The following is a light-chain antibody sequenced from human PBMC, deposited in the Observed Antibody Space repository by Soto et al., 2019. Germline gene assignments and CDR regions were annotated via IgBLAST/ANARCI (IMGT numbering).Light chain of an antibody. V-gene: IGKV1-5*03. Sequence: DIQMTQSPSTLSGSVGDRVTITCRASQTISSWLAWYQQKPGKAPKLLIYKASTLKSGVPSRFSGSGSGTDFTLAISCLQSDDFATYYCQHYNSYSEAFGQGTKVDIK. CDR2: KAS. CDR3: QHYNSYSEA. J-gene: IGKJ1*01. CDR1: QTISSW.